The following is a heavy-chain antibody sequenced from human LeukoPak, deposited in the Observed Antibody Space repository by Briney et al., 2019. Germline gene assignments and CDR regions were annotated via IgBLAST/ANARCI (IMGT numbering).Heavy chain of an antibody. Sequence: TGGSLRLSCAASGFTFSSYGMHWVRQAPGKGLEWVAVIWYDGSNKYYADSVKGRFTISRDNSKNTLYLQMNSLRAEDTAVYYCARVAVAGTIFDYWGQGTLATVSS. J-gene: IGHJ4*02. CDR2: IWYDGSNK. CDR1: GFTFSSYG. D-gene: IGHD6-19*01. CDR3: ARVAVAGTIFDY. V-gene: IGHV3-33*01.